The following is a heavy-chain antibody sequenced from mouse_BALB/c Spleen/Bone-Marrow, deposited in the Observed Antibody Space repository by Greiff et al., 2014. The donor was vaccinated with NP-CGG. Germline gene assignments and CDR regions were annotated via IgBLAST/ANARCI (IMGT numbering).Heavy chain of an antibody. CDR1: GFNIKDTY. J-gene: IGHJ3*01. V-gene: IGHV14-3*02. CDR3: AAYYDGSSQFAY. D-gene: IGHD1-1*01. CDR2: IDPANGNT. Sequence: VQLQQPGAELVKPGASVKLSCTASGFNIKDTYMHWVKQRPEQGLEWIGRIDPANGNTKYDPKFQGKATITADTSSNTAYLQLSSLTSEDTAVYYCAAYYDGSSQFAYWGQGTLVTVSA.